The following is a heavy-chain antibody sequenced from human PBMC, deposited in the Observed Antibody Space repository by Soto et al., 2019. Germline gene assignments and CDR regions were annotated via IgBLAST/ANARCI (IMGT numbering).Heavy chain of an antibody. CDR1: GFTFNSYS. CDR3: ARVPYGGSYWREFDY. D-gene: IGHD1-26*01. J-gene: IGHJ4*02. V-gene: IGHV3-21*01. CDR2: MSRSSRYI. Sequence: EVQLVESGGSLVKPGGSLRLSCAASGFTFNSYSMNWVRQAPGKGLEWVSSMSRSSRYIYYADSVKGRFTISRDNAKNSLYLQMNSLRADDTAVYYCARVPYGGSYWREFDYWGQGTLVTVSS.